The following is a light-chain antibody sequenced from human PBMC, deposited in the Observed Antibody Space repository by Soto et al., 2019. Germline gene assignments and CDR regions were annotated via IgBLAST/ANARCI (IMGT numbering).Light chain of an antibody. Sequence: EIVLTQSPGTLSLSPGERATLSCRASQSVSSNYLAWYQQKPGQAPRLLIYGASRRATGIPDRFSASGSGTDFTLTISRLEPEDFAVYYCQQYGSSPGTFGQGTKVEIK. CDR2: GAS. J-gene: IGKJ1*01. CDR1: QSVSSNY. V-gene: IGKV3-20*01. CDR3: QQYGSSPGT.